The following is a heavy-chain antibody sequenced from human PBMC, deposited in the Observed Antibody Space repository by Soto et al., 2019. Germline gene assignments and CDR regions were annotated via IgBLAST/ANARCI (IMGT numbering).Heavy chain of an antibody. CDR3: ASSIKEYSSSSINLGFWGFDY. Sequence: ASVKVSCKASGYTFTSYYMHWVRQAPGQGLEWMGIINPSGGSTSYAQKFQGRVTMTRDTSTSTVYMELSSLRSEDTAVYYCASSIKEYSSSSINLGFWGFDYWGQGTLVTVSS. J-gene: IGHJ4*02. V-gene: IGHV1-46*01. D-gene: IGHD6-6*01. CDR1: GYTFTSYY. CDR2: INPSGGST.